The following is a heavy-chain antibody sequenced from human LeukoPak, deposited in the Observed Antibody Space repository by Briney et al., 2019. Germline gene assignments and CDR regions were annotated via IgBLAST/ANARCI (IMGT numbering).Heavy chain of an antibody. CDR1: GGSISSHY. CDR2: IYYSGST. Sequence: PSETLSLTCTVSGGSISSHYWSWIRQPPGKGLEWIGYIYYSGSTNYNPSLKSRVTISVDTSKNQFSLKLSSVTAADTAVYYCARTTYYDFWSGYYTRYYYYMDVWGKGTTVTVSS. V-gene: IGHV4-59*11. CDR3: ARTTYYDFWSGYYTRYYYYMDV. D-gene: IGHD3-3*01. J-gene: IGHJ6*03.